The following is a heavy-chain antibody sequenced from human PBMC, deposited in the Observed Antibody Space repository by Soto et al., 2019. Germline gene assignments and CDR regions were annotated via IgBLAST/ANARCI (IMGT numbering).Heavy chain of an antibody. Sequence: EVQLVESGGGLVQPGGSLRLSCAASGFTVSSNYMSWVRQAPGKGLEWVSVIYSGGNTYYADSVKGRFTISRANSKNTLYLQMNSLRGDDTAVYYCARDRPRGYYGSGSYYDGGMDVWGKGTTVTDSS. J-gene: IGHJ6*03. CDR3: ARDRPRGYYGSGSYYDGGMDV. CDR2: IYSGGNT. CDR1: GFTVSSNY. D-gene: IGHD3-10*01. V-gene: IGHV3-66*01.